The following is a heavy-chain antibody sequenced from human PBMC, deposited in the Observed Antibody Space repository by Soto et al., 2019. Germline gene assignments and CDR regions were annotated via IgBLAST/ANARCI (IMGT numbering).Heavy chain of an antibody. CDR2: ISYDGSFR. Sequence: PGGSLRLSCAASGFTFSSYGMHWVRQAPGKGLEWVAVISYDGSFRYYAVSVKGRFTISRDNSKNTLYLQMNSLRAEDTALYYCAKNYYDGSGYSAFDIWGQVTMFTVSS. D-gene: IGHD3-22*01. V-gene: IGHV3-30*18. CDR3: AKNYYDGSGYSAFDI. CDR1: GFTFSSYG. J-gene: IGHJ3*02.